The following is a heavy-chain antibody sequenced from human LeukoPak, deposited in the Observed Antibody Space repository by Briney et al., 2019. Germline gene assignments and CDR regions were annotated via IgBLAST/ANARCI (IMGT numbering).Heavy chain of an antibody. CDR2: ISYDGSNK. CDR1: GFTFDDYA. Sequence: GGSLRLSCAASGFTFDDYAMHWVRQAPGKGLEWVAVISYDGSNKYYADSVKGRFTISRDNSKNTLYLQMNSLRAEDTAVYYCAKDPTSGYDPYYFDYWGQGTLVTVSS. D-gene: IGHD5-12*01. J-gene: IGHJ4*02. CDR3: AKDPTSGYDPYYFDY. V-gene: IGHV3-30*18.